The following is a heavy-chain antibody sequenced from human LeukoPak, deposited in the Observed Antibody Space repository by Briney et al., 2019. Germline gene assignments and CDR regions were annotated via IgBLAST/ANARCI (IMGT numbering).Heavy chain of an antibody. V-gene: IGHV3-48*04. Sequence: GGSLRLSCAASGFTFSSYSMNWVRQAPGKGLEWVSYISSSSSTIYYADSVKGRFTISRDNAKNSLYLQMNSLRAEDTAVYYCARGKQQLTYYFDYWGQGTLVTVSS. J-gene: IGHJ4*02. D-gene: IGHD6-13*01. CDR2: ISSSSSTI. CDR1: GFTFSSYS. CDR3: ARGKQQLTYYFDY.